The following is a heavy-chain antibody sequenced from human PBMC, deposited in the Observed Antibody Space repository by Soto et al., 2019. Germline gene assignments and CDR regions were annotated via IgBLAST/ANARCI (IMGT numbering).Heavy chain of an antibody. CDR2: IDHSGSA. Sequence: QVQLQESGPGLVKPSQTLSLSCTVSGASISSGEYYWSWIRQPPGRGLEWIGYIDHSGSAFYNPSLKSRVKISIDTSRNQLSLNLSSVTAADTAVFFCARVFVAAAVWLDPWGQGTLVTVSS. D-gene: IGHD2-2*01. CDR3: ARVFVAAAVWLDP. J-gene: IGHJ5*02. CDR1: GASISSGEYY. V-gene: IGHV4-30-4*01.